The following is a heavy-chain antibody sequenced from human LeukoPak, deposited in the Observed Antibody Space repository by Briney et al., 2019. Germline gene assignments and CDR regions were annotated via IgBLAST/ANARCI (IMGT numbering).Heavy chain of an antibody. J-gene: IGHJ3*02. D-gene: IGHD3-10*01. CDR3: AKGNVLLWFGESPGDAFDI. CDR1: GFTFSNYG. CDR2: IRFDGSTK. Sequence: GGSLRLSCATSGFTFSNYGMHWVRQAPGKGLEWVAFIRFDGSTKYYADSVKGRFTISRDNSKNTFYLQMNSLRGGDTAVYYCAKGNVLLWFGESPGDAFDIWGQGTMVTVSS. V-gene: IGHV3-30*02.